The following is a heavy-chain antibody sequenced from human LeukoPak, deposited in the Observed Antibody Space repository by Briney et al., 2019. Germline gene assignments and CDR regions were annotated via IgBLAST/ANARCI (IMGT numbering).Heavy chain of an antibody. CDR1: GFSFSSYG. CDR3: AKGSGINHYHWIDP. D-gene: IGHD1-14*01. V-gene: IGHV3-30*18. CDR2: ISYDGSNK. Sequence: GGSLRLSCAASGFSFSSYGMHWVRLAPGKGLEWVAVISYDGSNKYYADSVKGRFTISRDNSKNTLYLQMDSLRAEDTALYYCAKGSGINHYHWIDPWGQGTLVTASS. J-gene: IGHJ5*02.